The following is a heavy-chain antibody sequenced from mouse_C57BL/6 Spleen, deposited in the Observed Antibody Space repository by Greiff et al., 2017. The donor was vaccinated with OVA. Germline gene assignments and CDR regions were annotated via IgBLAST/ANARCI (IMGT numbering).Heavy chain of an antibody. J-gene: IGHJ1*03. CDR3: ARKNYSNYWYFDV. CDR2: IYPSDSET. D-gene: IGHD2-5*01. CDR1: GYTFTSYW. Sequence: QVQLQQPGAELVRPGSSVKLSCKASGYTFTSYWMDWVKQRPGQGLEWIGNIYPSDSETHYNQKFKDKATLTVDKSSSTAYMQLSSLTSEDSAVYYCARKNYSNYWYFDVWGTGTTVTVSS. V-gene: IGHV1-61*01.